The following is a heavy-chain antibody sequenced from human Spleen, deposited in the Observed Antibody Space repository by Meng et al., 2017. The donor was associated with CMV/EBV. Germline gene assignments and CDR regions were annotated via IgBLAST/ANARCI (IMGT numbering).Heavy chain of an antibody. CDR2: IRSKIYGGAA. CDR1: GFTFRDYG. D-gene: IGHD2-2*01. Sequence: GGSLRLSCTPSGFTFRDYGISWVRQAPGKGLEWVSFIRSKIYGGAAEYAASVEGRFTVSRDDSNSIAYLQMNHPKIEDTAVYYCARGLTVPGAKYYFDYWGQGALVTVSS. CDR3: ARGLTVPGAKYYFDY. J-gene: IGHJ4*02. V-gene: IGHV3-49*04.